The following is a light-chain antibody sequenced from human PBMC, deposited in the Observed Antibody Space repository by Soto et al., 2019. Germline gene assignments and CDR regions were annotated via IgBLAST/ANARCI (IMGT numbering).Light chain of an antibody. J-gene: IGKJ4*01. V-gene: IGKV3-11*01. CDR3: RQRSNWPLT. Sequence: EIVLTQSPATLSLSPGERATLSCRASQSVSSYLAWYQQKPGQAPRLLIYDASTSATGIPARFSGSGSETDFTVTMCSLEPEEFEVYYCRQRSNWPLTFGVGTKVEIK. CDR1: QSVSSY. CDR2: DAS.